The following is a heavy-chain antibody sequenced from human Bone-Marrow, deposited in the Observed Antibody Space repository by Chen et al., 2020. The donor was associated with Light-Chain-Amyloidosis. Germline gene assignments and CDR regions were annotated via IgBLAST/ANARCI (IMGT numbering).Heavy chain of an antibody. CDR3: ARVPRVLAAHALDI. CDR1: GGTFSSFP. V-gene: IGHV1-69*01. CDR2: VIPILDTP. Sequence: QVQLVQSGAEVKKPGFSVKVSCRTSGGTFSSFPIILVRQAPGQGLEWVGGVIPILDTPTYAQKFQGRVTITADDSTSTAYMELRSLTSEDTAVYFCARVPRVLAAHALDIWGQGTIVSVSS. J-gene: IGHJ3*02. D-gene: IGHD2-15*01.